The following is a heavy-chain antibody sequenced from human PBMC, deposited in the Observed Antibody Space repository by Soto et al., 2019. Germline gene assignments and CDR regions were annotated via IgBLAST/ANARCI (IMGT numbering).Heavy chain of an antibody. Sequence: QVQLQQWGAGLLKPSETLSLTCAVYGGSLSGYYWSWIRQPPGKALEWIEEINHSGNTNYNPSLKSRVTISVDTSKNQLFLNLSSVTAADTAMYYCARHHVRGRTIAGAAEFWGQGTLVTVSS. D-gene: IGHD1-26*01. CDR2: INHSGNT. J-gene: IGHJ4*02. CDR1: GGSLSGYY. V-gene: IGHV4-34*01. CDR3: ARHHVRGRTIAGAAEF.